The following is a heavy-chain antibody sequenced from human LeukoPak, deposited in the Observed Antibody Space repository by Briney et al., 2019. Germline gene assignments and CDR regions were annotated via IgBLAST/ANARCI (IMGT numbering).Heavy chain of an antibody. CDR2: IRQDGSEK. V-gene: IGHV3-7*01. Sequence: GGSLRLSCAASGFTFSTYWMTWVRQAPGKGLEWVANIRQDGSEKFYVDSVKGRFTISRDNAKNSLYLQMISLRAEDTAVYYCARDSSPRNGYDAFDIWGQRTMVTVSS. D-gene: IGHD2-15*01. CDR3: ARDSSPRNGYDAFDI. CDR1: GFTFSTYW. J-gene: IGHJ3*02.